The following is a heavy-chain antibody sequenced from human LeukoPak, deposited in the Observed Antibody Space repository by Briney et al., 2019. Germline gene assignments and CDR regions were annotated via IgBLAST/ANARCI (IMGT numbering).Heavy chain of an antibody. V-gene: IGHV1-46*01. CDR1: GYTFTSYY. Sequence: ASVKVSCKASGYTFTSYYMHWVRQAPGQGLEWMGIINPSGGSTSYAQKFQGRVTMTRDMSTSTVYMELSRLRSDDTAVYYCARDLQHIVFDYWGQGTLVTVSS. J-gene: IGHJ4*02. D-gene: IGHD6-13*01. CDR2: INPSGGST. CDR3: ARDLQHIVFDY.